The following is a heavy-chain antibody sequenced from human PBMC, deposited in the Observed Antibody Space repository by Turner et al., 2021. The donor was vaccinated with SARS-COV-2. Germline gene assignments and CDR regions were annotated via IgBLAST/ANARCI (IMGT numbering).Heavy chain of an antibody. J-gene: IGHJ4*02. CDR2: IYYSGST. D-gene: IGHD2-8*01. CDR3: ARVVVLRRAYFDY. Sequence: QVQLQGSGPGLVKPSQTLSLTCTVSGGSISSGDYYWSWIRQPPGKGLEWIGYIYYSGSTYYNSSLKSRVTISVDTSKNQFSLKLTSVTAADTAVYYCARVVVLRRAYFDYWGQGTLVTVSS. V-gene: IGHV4-30-4*01. CDR1: GGSISSGDYY.